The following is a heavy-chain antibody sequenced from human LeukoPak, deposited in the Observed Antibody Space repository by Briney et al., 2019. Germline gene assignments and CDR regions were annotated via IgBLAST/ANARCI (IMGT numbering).Heavy chain of an antibody. Sequence: PSQSLSLTCTVSGGSISSGGYYWSWLRQHPGQGLEWIGYIYYSGSTYYNPSIKRRVTISVYTSKNQFPLKLISVTAADTAVYDWARIKPRGYYFDYWGQGTLVTVSS. CDR3: ARIKPRGYYFDY. CDR1: GGSISSGGYY. CDR2: IYYSGST. J-gene: IGHJ4*02. V-gene: IGHV4-31*02.